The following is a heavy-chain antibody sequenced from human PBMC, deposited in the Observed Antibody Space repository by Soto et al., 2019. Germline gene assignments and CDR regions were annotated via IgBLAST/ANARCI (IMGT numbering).Heavy chain of an antibody. D-gene: IGHD2-2*01. CDR3: ARHGKGVVVVPADTPDY. V-gene: IGHV5-10-1*01. CDR2: IDPSDSYT. CDR1: GYSFTSYW. J-gene: IGHJ4*02. Sequence: GESLKISCNGSGYSFTSYWISWVRQMPGKGLEWMGRIDPSDSYTNYSPSFQGHVTISADKSISTAYLQWSSLKASDTAMYYCARHGKGVVVVPADTPDYWGQGTLVTVSS.